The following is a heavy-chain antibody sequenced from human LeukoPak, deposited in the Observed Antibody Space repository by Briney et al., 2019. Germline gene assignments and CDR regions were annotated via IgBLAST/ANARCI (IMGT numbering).Heavy chain of an antibody. V-gene: IGHV4-4*07. CDR1: SGSITNYY. J-gene: IGHJ4*02. D-gene: IGHD4-17*01. CDR2: IYTSGST. Sequence: SETLSLTCTVSSGSITNYYWSWIRQPAGKGLEWIGRIYTSGSTNYNPSLKSRVTISLDTSKNQFSLKLSAVTAADTAVYYCANSIDFDYGDYYFDYWGQGALVTISS. CDR3: ANSIDFDYGDYYFDY.